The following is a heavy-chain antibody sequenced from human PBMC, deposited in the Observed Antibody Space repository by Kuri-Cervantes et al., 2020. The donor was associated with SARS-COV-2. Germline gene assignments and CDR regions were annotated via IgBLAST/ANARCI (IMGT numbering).Heavy chain of an antibody. CDR1: GGTFSSYA. J-gene: IGHJ4*02. CDR2: IIPVLQII. Sequence: SVKVSCKASGGTFSSYAISWVRQAPGQGLEWMGGIIPVLQIIKYAQRFQGRVTITAETSTTTAYLDLTGPKSEDTALYYCASDGVSRSLSLDFWGQGTLVTVSS. V-gene: IGHV1-69*10. D-gene: IGHD5/OR15-5a*01. CDR3: ASDGVSRSLSLDF.